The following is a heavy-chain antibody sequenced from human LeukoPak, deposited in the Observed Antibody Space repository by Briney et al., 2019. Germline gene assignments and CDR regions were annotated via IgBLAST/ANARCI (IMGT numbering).Heavy chain of an antibody. V-gene: IGHV4-61*02. D-gene: IGHD1-26*01. Sequence: PSETLSLTCTVSGGSISSGSYYWSWIRQPAGKGLEWIGRIYTSGSTNYNPSLKSRVTISVDTSKNQFSLKLSSVTAADTAVYYCAREGWGIVEATRYYFDYWGQGTLVTVSS. CDR1: GGSISSGSYY. J-gene: IGHJ4*02. CDR3: AREGWGIVEATRYYFDY. CDR2: IYTSGST.